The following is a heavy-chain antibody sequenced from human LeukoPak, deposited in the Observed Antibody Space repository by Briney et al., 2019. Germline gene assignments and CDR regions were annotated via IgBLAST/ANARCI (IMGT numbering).Heavy chain of an antibody. Sequence: SETLSLTCTVSVGSISSYYWSWIRQPAGKGLEWIGRIYTSGSTNYNPSLKSRVTMSVDTSKNQFSLKLSSVTASDTAVYYCARVGCSSTSCYTIWFDPWGQGTLVTVSS. V-gene: IGHV4-4*07. CDR2: IYTSGST. CDR1: VGSISSYY. CDR3: ARVGCSSTSCYTIWFDP. J-gene: IGHJ5*02. D-gene: IGHD2-2*02.